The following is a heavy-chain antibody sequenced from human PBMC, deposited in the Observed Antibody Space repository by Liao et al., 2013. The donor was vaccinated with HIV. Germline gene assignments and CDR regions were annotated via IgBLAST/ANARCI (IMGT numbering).Heavy chain of an antibody. J-gene: IGHJ4*02. CDR3: ARGLRSDLGSKSRYFDY. CDR2: IYTSGTT. CDR1: GGAITSGSYY. Sequence: QVQLQESGPGLVRPSQTLSLTCNVSGGAITSGSYYWSWIRLPAGKGLEWIGRIYTSGTTNYNPSLRGRVTISMDTTKNQFSLKMNSVTAADTGVYYCARGLRSDLGSKSRYFDYWGRGTRRSASPQ. V-gene: IGHV4-61*02. D-gene: IGHD3-10*01.